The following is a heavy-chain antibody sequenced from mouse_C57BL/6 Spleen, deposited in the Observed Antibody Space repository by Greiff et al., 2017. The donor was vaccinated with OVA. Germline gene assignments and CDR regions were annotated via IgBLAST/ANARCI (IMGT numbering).Heavy chain of an antibody. CDR2: IYPGSGST. J-gene: IGHJ4*01. CDR1: GYTFTSYW. Sequence: QVQLKQPGAELVKPGASVKMSCKASGYTFTSYWITWVKQRPGQGLEWIGDIYPGSGSTNYNEKFKSKATLTVDTSSITAYMQLSSLTSEDSAVYYCARGEYPYAMDYWGQGTSVTVSS. D-gene: IGHD5-1*01. V-gene: IGHV1-55*01. CDR3: ARGEYPYAMDY.